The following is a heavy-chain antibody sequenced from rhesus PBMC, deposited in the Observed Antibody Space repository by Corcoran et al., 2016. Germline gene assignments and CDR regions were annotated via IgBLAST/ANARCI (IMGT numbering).Heavy chain of an antibody. Sequence: QVQLQESGPGLVKPSETLSLTCAVSGAHISSSWWSWYRPPPGKGLGWLGELNCNSGTAHSTHSLKSRVTISTNASKAQLSLILNSVATADTAVYYCARGGYYSGSYYHSFDYWGQGVLVTVSS. CDR1: GAHISSSW. V-gene: IGHV4-80*01. CDR3: ARGGYYSGSYYHSFDY. CDR2: LNCNSGTA. J-gene: IGHJ4*01. D-gene: IGHD3-16*01.